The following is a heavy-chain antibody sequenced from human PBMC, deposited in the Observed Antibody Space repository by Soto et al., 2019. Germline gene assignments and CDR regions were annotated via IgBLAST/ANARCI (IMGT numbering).Heavy chain of an antibody. V-gene: IGHV4-39*01. CDR1: GXSVISSDFD. Sequence: XTLSLACTVSGXSVISSDFDWGWVRQPPGKGLEWIGSIFYLGSSYYNPSLKSRFTMSVDTSKNQFSLRLSSVTAADTALYFCARHSLALRKNNWFDPWGQGIMGTVSS. D-gene: IGHD3-3*02. CDR3: ARHSLALRKNNWFDP. J-gene: IGHJ5*02. CDR2: IFYLGSS.